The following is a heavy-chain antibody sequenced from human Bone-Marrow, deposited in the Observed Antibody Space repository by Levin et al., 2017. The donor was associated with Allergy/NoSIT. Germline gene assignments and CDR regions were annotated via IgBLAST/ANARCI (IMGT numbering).Heavy chain of an antibody. Sequence: ASVKVSCKVSGYSLNELAMHWVRQAPGKGLEWMVGFDPEDGETVYAQKFQGRVTMTTDTSTSTAYMELRSLRSDDTAVYYCARVSGDYNYWSGYFGVDYWGQGTLVTVSS. CDR3: ARVSGDYNYWSGYFGVDY. CDR1: GYSLNELA. J-gene: IGHJ4*02. D-gene: IGHD3-3*01. V-gene: IGHV1-24*01. CDR2: FDPEDGET.